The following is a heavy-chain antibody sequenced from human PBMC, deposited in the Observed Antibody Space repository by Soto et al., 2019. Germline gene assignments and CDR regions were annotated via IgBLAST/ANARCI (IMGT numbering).Heavy chain of an antibody. D-gene: IGHD5-12*01. CDR2: ISGSGGST. Sequence: GGSLRLSCAASGFTFSSYAMSWVRQAPGKGLEWVSAISGSGGSTYYADSVKGRFTISRDNSKNTLYLQMNSLRAEDTAVYYCAKKWARGGGYDWFDYWGQGTLVTVSS. V-gene: IGHV3-23*01. CDR1: GFTFSSYA. CDR3: AKKWARGGGYDWFDY. J-gene: IGHJ4*02.